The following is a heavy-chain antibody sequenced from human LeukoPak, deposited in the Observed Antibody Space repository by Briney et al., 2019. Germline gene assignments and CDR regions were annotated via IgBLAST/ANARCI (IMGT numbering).Heavy chain of an antibody. CDR2: INPSGGST. V-gene: IGHV1-46*01. CDR1: GYTFTSYY. J-gene: IGHJ4*02. Sequence: ASVKVSCKASGYTFTSYYTHWVRQAPGQGLEWMGIINPSGGSTSYAQKFQGRVTMTRDTSTSTVYMELSSLRSEDTAVYYCARDLPLADDFWSGYYLNYCGQGTLVTVSS. D-gene: IGHD3-3*01. CDR3: ARDLPLADDFWSGYYLNY.